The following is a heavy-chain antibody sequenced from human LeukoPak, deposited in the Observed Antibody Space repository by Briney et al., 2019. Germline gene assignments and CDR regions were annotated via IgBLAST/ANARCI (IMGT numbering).Heavy chain of an antibody. CDR3: ARYSSSSTFDY. CDR2: ISSSGSTI. D-gene: IGHD6-6*01. Sequence: AGGSLRLSCAASGFTFSSYEMNWVRRAPGKGLEWVSYISSSGSTIYYADSVKGRFTISRDNAKNSLYLQMNSLRAEDTAVYYRARYSSSSTFDYWGQGTLVTVSS. J-gene: IGHJ4*02. V-gene: IGHV3-48*03. CDR1: GFTFSSYE.